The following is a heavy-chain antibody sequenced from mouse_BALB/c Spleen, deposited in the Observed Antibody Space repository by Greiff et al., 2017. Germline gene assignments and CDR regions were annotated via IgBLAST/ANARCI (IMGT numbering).Heavy chain of an antibody. Sequence: EVQLQQSGAELVKPGASVKLSCTASGFNIKDTYMHWVKQRPEQGLEWIGRIDPANGNTKYDPKFQGKATITADTSSNTAYLQLSSLTSEDTAVYYCARYFYDGPMGDWGQGTSVTVSS. J-gene: IGHJ4*01. CDR1: GFNIKDTY. CDR2: IDPANGNT. V-gene: IGHV14-3*02. D-gene: IGHD2-3*01. CDR3: ARYFYDGPMGD.